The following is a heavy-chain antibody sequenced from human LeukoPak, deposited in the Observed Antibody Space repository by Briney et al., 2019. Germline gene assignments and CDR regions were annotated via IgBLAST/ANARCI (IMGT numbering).Heavy chain of an antibody. D-gene: IGHD7-27*01. CDR1: GGSISSGSYY. CDR3: AKEVLGP. CDR2: INHSGST. J-gene: IGHJ5*02. V-gene: IGHV4-39*07. Sequence: SETLSLTCTVSGGSISSGSYYWSWIRQPPGKGLEWIGEINHSGSTNYNPSLKSRVTISVDTSKNQFSLKLSSVTAADTAVYYCAKEVLGPWGQGTLVTVSS.